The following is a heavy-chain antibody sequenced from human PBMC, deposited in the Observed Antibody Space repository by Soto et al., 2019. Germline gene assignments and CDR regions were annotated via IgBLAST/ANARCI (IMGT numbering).Heavy chain of an antibody. CDR3: ARSHHEGDAFDI. CDR2: IDWDDDK. J-gene: IGHJ3*02. Sequence: PSQTLTLTCTFSGFSLSTSGMCVSWIRQPPGKALEWLARIDWDDDKYYSTSLKTRLTISKDTSKNQVVLTMTNMDPVDTATYYCARSHHEGDAFDIWGQGTMVTVSS. V-gene: IGHV2-70*11. CDR1: GFSLSTSGMC.